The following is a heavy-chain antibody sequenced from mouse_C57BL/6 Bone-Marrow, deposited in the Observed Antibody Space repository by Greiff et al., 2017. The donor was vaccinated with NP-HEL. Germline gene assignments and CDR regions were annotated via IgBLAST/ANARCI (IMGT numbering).Heavy chain of an antibody. V-gene: IGHV5-4*01. CDR3: ARDEDYGHWYFDV. Sequence: EVMLVESGGGLVKPGGSLKLSCAASGFTFSSYAMSWVRQTPEKRLEWVATISDGGSYTYYPDNVKGRFTISRDNAKNNLYLQMSHLTSEDTAMYYCARDEDYGHWYFDVWGTGTTVTVSS. J-gene: IGHJ1*03. D-gene: IGHD1-1*02. CDR2: ISDGGSYT. CDR1: GFTFSSYA.